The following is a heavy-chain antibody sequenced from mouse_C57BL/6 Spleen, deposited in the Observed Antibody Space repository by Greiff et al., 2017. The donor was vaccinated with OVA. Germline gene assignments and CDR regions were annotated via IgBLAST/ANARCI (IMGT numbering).Heavy chain of an antibody. D-gene: IGHD1-1*01. CDR1: GFTFSSYA. Sequence: EVQGVESGGGLVKPGGSLKLSCAASGFTFSSYAMSWVRQTPEKRLEWVATISVGGSYTYYPDNVKGRFTISRDNAKNNLYLQMSHLKSEDTAMYYCSRGYGSPEYFDFWGTGTPVTVSS. V-gene: IGHV5-4*01. CDR2: ISVGGSYT. J-gene: IGHJ1*03. CDR3: SRGYGSPEYFDF.